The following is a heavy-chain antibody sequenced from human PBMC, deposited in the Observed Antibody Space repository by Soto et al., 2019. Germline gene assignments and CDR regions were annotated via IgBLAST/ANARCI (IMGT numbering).Heavy chain of an antibody. Sequence: QVQLVQSGAEMKKPGASVKVSCKASGYTFISYGISWVRQAPGQGLEWMGWISVYNGNTNYAQKLQGRVTMTTDTSTSTAYMELRSLRSDDTAVYCCARDGYYDSSGYYHPPGGDYWGQGTLVTVSS. V-gene: IGHV1-18*01. CDR3: ARDGYYDSSGYYHPPGGDY. J-gene: IGHJ4*02. CDR1: GYTFISYG. CDR2: ISVYNGNT. D-gene: IGHD3-22*01.